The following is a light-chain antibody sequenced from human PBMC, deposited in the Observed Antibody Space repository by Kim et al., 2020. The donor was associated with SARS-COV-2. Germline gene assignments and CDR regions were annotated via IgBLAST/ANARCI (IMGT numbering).Light chain of an antibody. Sequence: DIQLTQSPSTLSASVGDSVTITCRASQSITTSLAWYQQKPGKAPTLLIYKASTLKSGVPSRFSDSGSGTEFTLTISSLQPDDLATYFCHQFDSYSQTFGQGTKLEI. V-gene: IGKV1-5*03. CDR3: HQFDSYSQT. CDR1: QSITTS. J-gene: IGKJ2*01. CDR2: KAS.